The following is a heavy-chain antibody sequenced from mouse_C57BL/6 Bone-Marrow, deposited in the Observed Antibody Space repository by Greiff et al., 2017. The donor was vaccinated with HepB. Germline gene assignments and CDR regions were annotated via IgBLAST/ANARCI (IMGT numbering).Heavy chain of an antibody. V-gene: IGHV1-59*01. CDR1: GYTFTSYW. D-gene: IGHD1-1*01. CDR2: IDPSDSYT. CDR3: AREDYYGSSRDY. J-gene: IGHJ2*01. Sequence: VQLQQPGAELVRPGTSVKLSCKASGYTFTSYWMHWVKQRPGQGLEWIGVIDPSDSYTNYNQKFKGKATLTVYTSSSTTYMQLSSLTSEDSAVYDCAREDYYGSSRDYWGQGTTLTVSS.